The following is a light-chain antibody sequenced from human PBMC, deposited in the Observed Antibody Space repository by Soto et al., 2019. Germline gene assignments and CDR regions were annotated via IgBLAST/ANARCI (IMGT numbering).Light chain of an antibody. CDR3: QQSYSTRWT. CDR2: AAS. Sequence: DIQMTQSPSSLSASVGDRVTITCQASQDISNYLNWYQQKPGKAPKLLIYAASSLQSGVPSRFSGSGSGTDFTLTISSLQPEDFATYYCQQSYSTRWTFGQGTKVDIK. V-gene: IGKV1-39*01. J-gene: IGKJ1*01. CDR1: QDISNY.